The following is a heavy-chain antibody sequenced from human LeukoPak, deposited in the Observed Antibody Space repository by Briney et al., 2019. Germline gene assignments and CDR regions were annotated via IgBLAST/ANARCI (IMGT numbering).Heavy chain of an antibody. J-gene: IGHJ4*02. CDR3: ARDGYSDCSGGSCYFEY. CDR2: ISYDGSNK. CDR1: GFTFSSYA. D-gene: IGHD2-15*01. Sequence: PGGSLRLSCAVSGFTFSSYAMHWVRQAPGKGLEWVAVISYDGSNKYYADSVKGRFTISRDNSKNTLYLQMNSLRAEDTAVYYCARDGYSDCSGGSCYFEYWGQGTLVTVSS. V-gene: IGHV3-30*04.